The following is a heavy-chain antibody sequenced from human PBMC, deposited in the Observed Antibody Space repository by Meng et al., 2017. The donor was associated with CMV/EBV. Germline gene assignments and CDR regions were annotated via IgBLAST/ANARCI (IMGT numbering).Heavy chain of an antibody. CDR1: GFTVSSNY. CDR3: ARGGY. CDR2: IYSGGST. Sequence: GESLKISCAASGFTVSSNYMTWVRQAPGKGLEWVSVIYSGGSTYYADFVKGRFTISRDNSKSTLYLQMNSLRAEDTAVYYCARGGYWGQGTLVTVSS. J-gene: IGHJ4*02. V-gene: IGHV3-53*01.